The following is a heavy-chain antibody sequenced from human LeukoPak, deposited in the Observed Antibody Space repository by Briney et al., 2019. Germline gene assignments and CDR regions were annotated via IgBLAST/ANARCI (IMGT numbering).Heavy chain of an antibody. V-gene: IGHV3-53*01. D-gene: IGHD3-3*01. CDR3: ARARDYDFWSGYHYYFDY. Sequence: GGSLRLSCAVSGFTVSTNYFSWVRRAPGKGLEWVSVIYSSGRTYFTDSVKGRFTISRDNAKNSLYLQMNSLRAEDTAVYYCARARDYDFWSGYHYYFDYWGQGTLVTGSS. J-gene: IGHJ4*02. CDR1: GFTVSTNY. CDR2: IYSSGRT.